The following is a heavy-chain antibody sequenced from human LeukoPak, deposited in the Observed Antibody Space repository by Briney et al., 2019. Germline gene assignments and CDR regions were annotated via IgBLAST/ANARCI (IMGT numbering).Heavy chain of an antibody. V-gene: IGHV3-66*01. CDR2: IYSGGST. Sequence: PGGSLRLSCAASGFTVSSNYMSWVRQAPGKGLEWVSVIYSGGSTFYADSVKGRFTISRDNSKNTLYLQMNGLRAEDTAVYYRARSSPPRQIGCFDLWGRGTLVTVSS. CDR3: ARSSPPRQIGCFDL. J-gene: IGHJ2*01. CDR1: GFTVSSNY.